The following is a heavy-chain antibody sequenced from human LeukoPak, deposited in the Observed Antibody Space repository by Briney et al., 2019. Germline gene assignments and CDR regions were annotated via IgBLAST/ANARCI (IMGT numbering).Heavy chain of an antibody. CDR3: ANLSPRAVMVITYFDY. CDR1: GFTFSSYA. V-gene: IGHV3-23*01. Sequence: GGSLRLSCATPGFTFSSYAISWGRQAPGKGLGWVSAISGSGDSTYYADSVKGRFTISRDNSKNTLYLQMNSLRAEDTAVYYCANLSPRAVMVITYFDYWGQGTLVTVSS. D-gene: IGHD3-22*01. CDR2: ISGSGDST. J-gene: IGHJ4*02.